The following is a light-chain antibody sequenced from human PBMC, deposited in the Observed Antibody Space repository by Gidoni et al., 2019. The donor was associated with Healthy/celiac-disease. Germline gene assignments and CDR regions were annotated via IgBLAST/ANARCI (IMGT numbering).Light chain of an antibody. V-gene: IGLV2-8*01. Sequence: QSALTQPPSASGSPGQSVTISCTGTSRDVGGYNYVSWYQQHPGKAPKLMIYEVSKRPSGVPDRFSGSKSGNTASLTVSGLQAEDEADYYCSSYAGSDFGTGTKVTVL. CDR2: EVS. J-gene: IGLJ1*01. CDR3: SSYAGSD. CDR1: SRDVGGYNY.